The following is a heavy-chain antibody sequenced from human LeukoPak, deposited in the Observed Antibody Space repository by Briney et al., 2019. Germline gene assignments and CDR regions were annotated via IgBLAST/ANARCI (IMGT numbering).Heavy chain of an antibody. D-gene: IGHD5-12*01. CDR3: AKVDSGGYEYDY. CDR1: GFTFDDYG. V-gene: IGHV3-20*04. Sequence: PGGSLRLSCAVSGFTFDDYGMSWVRHAPGKGLEWVSGINWNGGSTGYADSVKGRFTISRDNAKNSLYLQMNSLRAEDTAVYYCAKVDSGGYEYDYWGQGTLVTVSS. CDR2: INWNGGST. J-gene: IGHJ4*02.